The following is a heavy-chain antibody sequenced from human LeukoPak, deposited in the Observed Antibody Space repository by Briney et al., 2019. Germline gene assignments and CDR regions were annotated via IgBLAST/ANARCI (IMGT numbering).Heavy chain of an antibody. CDR1: GFTFSSYS. J-gene: IGHJ5*02. CDR3: ARAVGATFDP. CDR2: ISSSSSYI. Sequence: GGSLRLSCAASGFTFSSYSMNWVRQAPGKGLEWVSSISSSSSYIYYADSVKGRFTISRDNAKSSLYLQMNSLRAEDTAVYYCARAVGATFDPWGQGTLVTVSS. D-gene: IGHD1-26*01. V-gene: IGHV3-21*01.